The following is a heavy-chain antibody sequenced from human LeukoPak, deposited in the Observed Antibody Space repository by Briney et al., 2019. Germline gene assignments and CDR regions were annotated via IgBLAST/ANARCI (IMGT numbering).Heavy chain of an antibody. Sequence: SETLSLTCAVYGGSFSGYYWSWIRQPPGKGLEWIGEINHSGSTNYNPSLKSRVTISVDTSKNQFSLKLSSVTAADTAVYYCAREGYSSGTDYWGQGTLVTVSP. CDR2: INHSGST. CDR1: GGSFSGYY. D-gene: IGHD6-19*01. CDR3: AREGYSSGTDY. J-gene: IGHJ4*02. V-gene: IGHV4-34*01.